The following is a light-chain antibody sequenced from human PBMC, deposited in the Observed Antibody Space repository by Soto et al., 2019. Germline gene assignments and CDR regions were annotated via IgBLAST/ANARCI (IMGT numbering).Light chain of an antibody. J-gene: IGKJ1*01. CDR3: QQYNKWPLT. CDR1: QSVGSTY. CDR2: GAS. V-gene: IGKV3D-15*01. Sequence: QGPRILNMSPGERATLSCRASQSVGSTYLAWYQQKPGQAPRLLIYGASSRATGIPDRFSGSASGTEFTLTISSLQSEDFTVYYCQQYNKWPLTFGQGTKVDI.